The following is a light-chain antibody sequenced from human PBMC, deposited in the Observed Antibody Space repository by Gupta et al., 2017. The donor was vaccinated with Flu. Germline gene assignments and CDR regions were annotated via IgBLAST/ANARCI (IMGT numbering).Light chain of an antibody. Sequence: SAGERATLSCRASQNIINNNLAWYQQRPGQAPRLLIYDASSGSGTDFTLTISRLEPEDFAFYYCQQYGCSPMYTFGQGTKLE. J-gene: IGKJ2*01. CDR2: DAS. CDR3: QQYGCSPMYT. CDR1: QNIINNN. V-gene: IGKV3-20*01.